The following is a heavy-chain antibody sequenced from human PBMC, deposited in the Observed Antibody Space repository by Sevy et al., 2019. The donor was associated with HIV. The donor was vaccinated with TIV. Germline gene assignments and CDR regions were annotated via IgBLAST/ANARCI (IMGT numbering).Heavy chain of an antibody. CDR2: IWYDGSNK. Sequence: GGSLRLSCAASGFTFSSYGMHRVRQAPGKGLEWVAVIWYDGSNKYYADSVKGRFTISRDNSKNTLYLQMNSLRAEDTAVYYCARDSPINYYDSSGYYAPFDYWGQGTLVTVSS. D-gene: IGHD3-22*01. J-gene: IGHJ4*02. CDR3: ARDSPINYYDSSGYYAPFDY. V-gene: IGHV3-33*01. CDR1: GFTFSSYG.